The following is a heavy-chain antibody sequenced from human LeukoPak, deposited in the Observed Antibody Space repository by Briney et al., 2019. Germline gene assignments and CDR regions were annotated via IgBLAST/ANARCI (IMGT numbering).Heavy chain of an antibody. D-gene: IGHD3-22*01. Sequence: ASVKVSCKASGYTFTSYDINWVRQATGQGLGWMGWMNPNRGNTGYAQKFQGRVTMTRNTSIRTAYMELSSLRSEDTAVYYCARGAHYYDSSGYYWVFDYWGQGTMVTVSS. V-gene: IGHV1-8*01. J-gene: IGHJ4*02. CDR3: ARGAHYYDSSGYYWVFDY. CDR1: GYTFTSYD. CDR2: MNPNRGNT.